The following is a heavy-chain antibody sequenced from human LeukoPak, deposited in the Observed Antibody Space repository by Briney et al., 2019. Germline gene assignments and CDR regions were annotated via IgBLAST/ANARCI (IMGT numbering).Heavy chain of an antibody. Sequence: PSETLSLTCAVYGGSFSGYYWSWIRQPPGKGLEWMGEINHSGSTNYNPSLKSRVTISVDTSKNQFSLKLSSVTAADTAVYYCARGWLYFDYWGQGTLVTVSS. V-gene: IGHV4-34*01. CDR2: INHSGST. D-gene: IGHD5-12*01. CDR3: ARGWLYFDY. J-gene: IGHJ4*02. CDR1: GGSFSGYY.